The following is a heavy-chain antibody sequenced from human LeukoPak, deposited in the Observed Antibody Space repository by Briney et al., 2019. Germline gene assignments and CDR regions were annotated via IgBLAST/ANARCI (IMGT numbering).Heavy chain of an antibody. V-gene: IGHV3-23*01. CDR3: AKGFLLLWFGELSPFDY. Sequence: PGGSLRLSCAASGFTFSSYAMSWVRQAPGKGLEWVSAISGSGGSTYYADSVKGRFTISGDNSKNTLYLQMNSLRAEDTAVYYCAKGFLLLWFGELSPFDYWGQGTLVTVSS. J-gene: IGHJ4*02. CDR1: GFTFSSYA. D-gene: IGHD3-10*01. CDR2: ISGSGGST.